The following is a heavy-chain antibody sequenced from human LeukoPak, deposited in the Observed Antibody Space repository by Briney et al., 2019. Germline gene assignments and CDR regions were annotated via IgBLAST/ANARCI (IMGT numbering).Heavy chain of an antibody. Sequence: ASVKVSCKGSGYTLIELSIHWVRQAPGKGPECMGVFDPEDGEAIYAQKFQGRVTMTEDTSTDTAYMELSSLRSEDTAVYYCAARRGIAVAGPGAFDIWGQGTMVTVSS. J-gene: IGHJ3*02. D-gene: IGHD6-19*01. CDR1: GYTLIELS. V-gene: IGHV1-24*01. CDR2: FDPEDGEA. CDR3: AARRGIAVAGPGAFDI.